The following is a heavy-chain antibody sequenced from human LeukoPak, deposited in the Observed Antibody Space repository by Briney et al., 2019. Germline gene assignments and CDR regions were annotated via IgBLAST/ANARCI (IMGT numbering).Heavy chain of an antibody. J-gene: IGHJ4*02. CDR1: GFTFSNAW. CDR2: IKSKTDGGTT. V-gene: IGHV3-15*01. D-gene: IGHD3-22*01. Sequence: GGSLRLSCAASGFTFSNAWMSWVRQAPGKELEWVGRIKSKTDGGTTDYAAPVKGRFTISRDDSKNTLYLQMNSLKTEDTAVYYCTTGAYYYDSSGYTRPLYFDYWGQGTLVTVSS. CDR3: TTGAYYYDSSGYTRPLYFDY.